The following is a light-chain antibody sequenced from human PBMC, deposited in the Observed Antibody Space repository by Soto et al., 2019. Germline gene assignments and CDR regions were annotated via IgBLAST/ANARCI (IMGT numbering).Light chain of an antibody. J-gene: IGLJ1*01. CDR1: SSDVGGYNY. CDR3: SSYTSSSTYV. CDR2: DVS. V-gene: IGLV2-14*01. Sequence: LTQPASVSGSPGQSITISCTGTSSDVGGYNYVSWYQQHPGKAPKLMIYDVSNRPSGVSNRFSGSKSGNTASMTISGLQTEDEADYYCSSYTSSSTYVFGTGTKVTVL.